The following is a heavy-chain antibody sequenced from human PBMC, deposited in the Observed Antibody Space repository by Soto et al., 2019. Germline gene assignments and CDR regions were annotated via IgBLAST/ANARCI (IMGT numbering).Heavy chain of an antibody. V-gene: IGHV3-30-3*01. CDR2: ISYDGSNK. Sequence: QVQLVESGGGVVQPGRSLRLSCAASGFTFSSYAMHWVRQAPGKGLEWVAVISYDGSNKYYADSVKGRFTISRHNSKNALYLQMNSLRAEDTAVYYCARDLDYGDYVRYYYGMDVWGQGTTVTVSS. D-gene: IGHD4-17*01. CDR3: ARDLDYGDYVRYYYGMDV. CDR1: GFTFSSYA. J-gene: IGHJ6*02.